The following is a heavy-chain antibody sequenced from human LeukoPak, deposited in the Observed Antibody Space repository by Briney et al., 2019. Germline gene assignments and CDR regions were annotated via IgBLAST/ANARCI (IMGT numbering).Heavy chain of an antibody. CDR3: AKSLDAQAVADPFDY. Sequence: GESLRLSCAASGFTFSSYGMHWVRQAPGKGLEWVANINQDGGKEYYVDSVKGRFTISRDHAKNSLYLQMNSLRAEDTAVYYCAKSLDAQAVADPFDYWGQGTLVTVSS. V-gene: IGHV3-7*01. CDR2: INQDGGKE. CDR1: GFTFSSYG. D-gene: IGHD6-19*01. J-gene: IGHJ4*02.